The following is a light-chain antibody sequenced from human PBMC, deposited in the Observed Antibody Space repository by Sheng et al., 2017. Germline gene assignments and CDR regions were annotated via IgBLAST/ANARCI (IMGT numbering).Light chain of an antibody. J-gene: IGKJ4*01. CDR1: QSVSSN. CDR3: QQYDKWPLP. Sequence: ETVMTQSPATLSVSPGERATLSCRASQSVSSNYLAWYQQKPGQAPRLLIYAASTRATGIPARFSGSGSGTEFTLTISSLQSEDFAVYYCQQYDKWPLPFGGGTKVEIK. CDR2: AAS. V-gene: IGKV3-15*01.